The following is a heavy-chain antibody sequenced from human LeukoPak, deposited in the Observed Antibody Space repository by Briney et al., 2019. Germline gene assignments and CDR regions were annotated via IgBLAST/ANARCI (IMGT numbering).Heavy chain of an antibody. CDR2: ISSSGGST. Sequence: PGGSLRLSCAASGFTFSSYAMHWVRQAPGKGLEYVSAISSSGGSTYYANSVKGRFTISRDNSKNTLYLQMGSLRAEDMAVYYCARVRAGYGDYDYWGQGTLVTVSS. CDR3: ARVRAGYGDYDY. J-gene: IGHJ4*02. CDR1: GFTFSSYA. V-gene: IGHV3-64*01. D-gene: IGHD4-17*01.